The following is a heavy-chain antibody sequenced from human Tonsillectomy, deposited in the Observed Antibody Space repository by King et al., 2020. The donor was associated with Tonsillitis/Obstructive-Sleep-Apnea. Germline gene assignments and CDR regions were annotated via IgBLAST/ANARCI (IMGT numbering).Heavy chain of an antibody. CDR1: GFIFSNYA. CDR3: ARDGLPGRMTIFGVVITN. CDR2: ISYDGINK. V-gene: IGHV3-30*04. D-gene: IGHD3-3*01. J-gene: IGHJ4*02. Sequence: VQLVESGGGVVQPGKSLRLSCAASGFIFSNYAMHWVRQAPGKGLEWVAVISYDGINKYYGDSVKGRFTISRDNSKNTLYLQMKSLRGEDTAVYYCARDGLPGRMTIFGVVITNWGQGALVTVSS.